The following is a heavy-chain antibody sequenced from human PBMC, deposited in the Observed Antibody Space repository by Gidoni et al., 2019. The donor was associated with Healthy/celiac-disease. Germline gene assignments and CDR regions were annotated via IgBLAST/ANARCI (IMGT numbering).Heavy chain of an antibody. CDR2: ISSSCSTI. D-gene: IGHD1-26*01. Sequence: EVQLVESGGGLVQPGGSLRLSCAASGFTFSSYEMNWVRQAPGQGLEWVSYISSSCSTIYYAGSVKGRFTISRDNAKNSLYLQMNSLRAEDTAVYYCARGLLGIVGATFDYWGQGTLVTVSS. CDR3: ARGLLGIVGATFDY. V-gene: IGHV3-48*03. CDR1: GFTFSSYE. J-gene: IGHJ4*02.